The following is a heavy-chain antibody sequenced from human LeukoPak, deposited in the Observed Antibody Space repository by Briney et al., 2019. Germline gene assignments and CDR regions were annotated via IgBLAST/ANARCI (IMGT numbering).Heavy chain of an antibody. J-gene: IGHJ4*02. V-gene: IGHV3-33*01. D-gene: IGHD6-13*01. Sequence: GGSLLLSCAASGFNFSSDRMHWVRQAPGRGVERVAVIWYDGSNQYYADSVKGRFTISRDDSKNPLYLQMTSLRAEDTAVYYCAIEGSSWSSSDFDYWGEGTLLTVSS. CDR3: AIEGSSWSSSDFDY. CDR2: IWYDGSNQ. CDR1: GFNFSSDR.